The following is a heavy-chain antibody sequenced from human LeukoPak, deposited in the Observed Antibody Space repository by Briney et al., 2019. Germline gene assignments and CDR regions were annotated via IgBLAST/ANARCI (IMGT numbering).Heavy chain of an antibody. CDR2: TNHSGST. CDR1: GGSFSGYY. V-gene: IGHV4-34*01. J-gene: IGHJ4*02. D-gene: IGHD3-10*01. Sequence: SETLSLTCAVYGGSFSGYYWSWIRQPPGKGLEWIGETNHSGSTNYNPSLKSRVTISVDTSKNQFSLKLSSVTAADTAVYYCARGAGARRGGKFDYWGQGTLVTVSS. CDR3: ARGAGARRGGKFDY.